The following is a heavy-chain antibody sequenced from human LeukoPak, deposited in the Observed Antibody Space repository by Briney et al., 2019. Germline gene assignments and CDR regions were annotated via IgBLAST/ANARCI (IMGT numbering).Heavy chain of an antibody. CDR3: AKDLRAMGATPTYFDY. Sequence: PGGSLRLSCAASGFPFSTPAMSWVRQALGKGLEWISGISGVDDTTYYADSVKGRFTISRDNSKNTLYLQMNSLRAEDTAVYYCAKDLRAMGATPTYFDYWGQGTLVTVSS. V-gene: IGHV3-23*01. CDR1: GFPFSTPA. D-gene: IGHD1-26*01. CDR2: ISGVDDTT. J-gene: IGHJ4*02.